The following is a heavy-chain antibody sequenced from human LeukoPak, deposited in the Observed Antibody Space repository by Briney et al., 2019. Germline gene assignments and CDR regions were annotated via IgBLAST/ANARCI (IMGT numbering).Heavy chain of an antibody. J-gene: IGHJ4*02. CDR2: IIPILNIP. CDR3: ARDQPRAKFLDY. V-gene: IGHV1-69*04. CDR1: GGTFSSDA. Sequence: GASVKVSCKASGGTFSSDAFSWVRQAPGQGLEWMGRIIPILNIPNFAQKFEGRVTITADKSTTTVHMELRSLRSEGTAVYFCARDQPRAKFLDYWGQGTLVTVSS.